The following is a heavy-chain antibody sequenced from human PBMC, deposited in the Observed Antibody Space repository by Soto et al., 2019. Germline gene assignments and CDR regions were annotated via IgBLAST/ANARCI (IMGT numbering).Heavy chain of an antibody. J-gene: IGHJ4*02. CDR1: GFTFSGYS. V-gene: IGHV3-64*01. CDR3: ARGRVEDSSGWATYFDY. CDR2: INTNGVNT. D-gene: IGHD6-19*01. Sequence: EVQLVESGGGLVQPGGSLRLSCAASGFTFSGYSMFWVRQDPGKGLEYVSAINTNGVNTFYAKSVKGRFTISRDNSKNTLYLQMVSLRAEDKAVYYCARGRVEDSSGWATYFDYWGQGTLVTLSS.